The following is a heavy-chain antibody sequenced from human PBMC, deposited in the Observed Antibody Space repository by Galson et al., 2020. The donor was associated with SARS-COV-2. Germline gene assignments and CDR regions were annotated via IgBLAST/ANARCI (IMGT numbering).Heavy chain of an antibody. D-gene: IGHD3-3*01. CDR2: IHKSGNT. Sequence: SETLSLTCTVSGASISSGSYYWSWMRQRAGKGLEWIGRIHKSGNTHSNPSLWSQVTISVDTSKNQFSLKLTSVTAADTAVYYCARGNSPCVTIFGVLTGTCGMDVWGQGTTVTVSS. CDR1: GASISSGSYY. V-gene: IGHV4-61*02. CDR3: ARGNSPCVTIFGVLTGTCGMDV. J-gene: IGHJ6*02.